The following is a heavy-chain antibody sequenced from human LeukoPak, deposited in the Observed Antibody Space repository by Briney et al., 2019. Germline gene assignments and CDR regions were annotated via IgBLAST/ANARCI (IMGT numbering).Heavy chain of an antibody. CDR3: ARDSILNSGSYYYYGTDV. V-gene: IGHV1-8*01. CDR2: MNPNSGNT. D-gene: IGHD1-26*01. Sequence: RASVKVSCKASGYTFTSYDINWVRQATGQGLEWMGWMNPNSGNTGYAQKFQGRVTMTRNTSISTAYMELSSLRSEDTAVYYCARDSILNSGSYYYYGTDVWGQGTTVTVSS. J-gene: IGHJ6*02. CDR1: GYTFTSYD.